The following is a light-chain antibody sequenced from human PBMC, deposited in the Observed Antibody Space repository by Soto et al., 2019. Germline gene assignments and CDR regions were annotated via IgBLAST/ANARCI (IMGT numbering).Light chain of an antibody. CDR1: RSNIGANP. Sequence: QAVVTQPPSASGTPGQRVTISCSGSRSNIGANPVNWYRQLPGTPPKLLLYSDVQRPSGVPDRVSGSKSGTSASLAISGLQSEDEADYFCAAWDDSLGAVLFGGGTKLTVL. CDR2: SDV. V-gene: IGLV1-44*01. J-gene: IGLJ2*01. CDR3: AAWDDSLGAVL.